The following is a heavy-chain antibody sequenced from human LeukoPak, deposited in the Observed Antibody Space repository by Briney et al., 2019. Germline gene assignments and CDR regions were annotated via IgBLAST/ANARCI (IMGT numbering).Heavy chain of an antibody. CDR3: ARDEVPHSSSSFPDY. CDR1: GYTFTSYY. CDR2: INPSGGST. Sequence: ASVKVSCKASGYTFTSYYMHWVRQAPGQGLEWMGIINPSGGSTSYAQKFQGRVTMTRDMSTSTVYMELSSLRSEDTAVYYCARDEVPHSSSSFPDYWGQGTLVTVSS. V-gene: IGHV1-46*01. J-gene: IGHJ4*02. D-gene: IGHD6-6*01.